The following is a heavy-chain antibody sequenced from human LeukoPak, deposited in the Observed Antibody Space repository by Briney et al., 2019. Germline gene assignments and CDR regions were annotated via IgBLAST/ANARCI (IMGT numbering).Heavy chain of an antibody. CDR1: GFSLSGYG. Sequence: GSLRLSCAASGFSLSGYGMHWVRQAPGKGLEWVAVVSYDGSKKYYADSVKGRFTISRDNSKNTQYLEMNSLKVEDTAVYYCARVRAAHYYDYWGQGTLVTVSS. CDR2: VSYDGSKK. D-gene: IGHD6-6*01. J-gene: IGHJ4*02. CDR3: ARVRAAHYYDY. V-gene: IGHV3-30*01.